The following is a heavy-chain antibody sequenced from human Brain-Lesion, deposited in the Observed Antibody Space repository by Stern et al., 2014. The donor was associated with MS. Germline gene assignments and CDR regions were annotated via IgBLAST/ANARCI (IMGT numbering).Heavy chain of an antibody. D-gene: IGHD1-26*01. CDR1: EYTFTYRY. CDR2: ITPFNGNT. V-gene: IGHV1-45*02. Sequence: VQLVESGAEVRKPGSSVNVSCKASEYTFTYRYLHWVRQAPGQALEGMGWITPFNGNTLYAQKFQDRVTITADRSLSTAYMELSSLRSEDTAMYFCAQSGNYDWYFDLWGRGTLVTVSS. J-gene: IGHJ2*01. CDR3: AQSGNYDWYFDL.